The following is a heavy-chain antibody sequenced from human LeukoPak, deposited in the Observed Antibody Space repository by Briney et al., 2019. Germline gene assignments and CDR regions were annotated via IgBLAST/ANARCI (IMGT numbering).Heavy chain of an antibody. CDR3: ARGAGYSSGWYHI. Sequence: AASVRVSCKASGYTFTSYAMHWVRQAPGQRLEWMGWINAGNGNTKYSQKFQGRVTITRDTSASTAYMELSSLRSEDTAVYYCARGAGYSSGWYHIWGQGTMVTVSS. V-gene: IGHV1-3*01. D-gene: IGHD6-19*01. CDR1: GYTFTSYA. J-gene: IGHJ3*02. CDR2: INAGNGNT.